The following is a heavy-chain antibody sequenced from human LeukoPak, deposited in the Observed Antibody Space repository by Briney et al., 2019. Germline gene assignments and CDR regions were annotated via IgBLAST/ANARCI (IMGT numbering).Heavy chain of an antibody. CDR1: GFTSSSYA. CDR3: AREGSGSYYERYYFDY. V-gene: IGHV3-30-3*01. J-gene: IGHJ4*02. D-gene: IGHD1-26*01. Sequence: GGSLRLSCAASGFTSSSYAMHWVRQAPGKGLEWVAVISYDGSNKYYADSVKGRFTISRDNSKNTLYLQMNSLRAEDTAVYYCAREGSGSYYERYYFDYWGQGTLVTVSS. CDR2: ISYDGSNK.